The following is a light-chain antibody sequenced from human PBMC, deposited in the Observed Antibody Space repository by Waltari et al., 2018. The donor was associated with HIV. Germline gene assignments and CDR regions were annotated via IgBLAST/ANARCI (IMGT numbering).Light chain of an antibody. J-gene: IGKJ5*01. V-gene: IGKV2-28*01. CDR2: LGS. CDR1: QSLLHSNGYNY. Sequence: IVMTQSPLSLPVTPGEPASISCRSSQSLLHSNGYNYFDWYLQKPGQSPQVLMYLGSSRASGVPDRFSGSGSGTDFTLKISRVEAEDVGLYYCMQALQTPITFGQGTRLEIK. CDR3: MQALQTPIT.